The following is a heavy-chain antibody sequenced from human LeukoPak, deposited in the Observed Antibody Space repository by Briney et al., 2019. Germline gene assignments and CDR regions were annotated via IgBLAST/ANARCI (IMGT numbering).Heavy chain of an antibody. J-gene: IGHJ5*02. Sequence: GGSLRLSCAASGFTSSSYALNWVRQAPGKGLVWVSRISSDGSTTSYADSVKGRFTISRDNAKNTLYLQMNSLRDEDTAIYYCARAQAVAGTGGFDPWGQGTLVTVSS. V-gene: IGHV3-74*01. CDR3: ARAQAVAGTGGFDP. CDR2: ISSDGSTT. CDR1: GFTSSSYA. D-gene: IGHD6-19*01.